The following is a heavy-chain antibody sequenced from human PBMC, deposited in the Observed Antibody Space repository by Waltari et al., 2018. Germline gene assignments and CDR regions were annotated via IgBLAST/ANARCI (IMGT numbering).Heavy chain of an antibody. V-gene: IGHV1-46*01. Sequence: QVQLVQSGAAVKKPGASAKVSCKASGNTFTSYYVHWVRQAPGQGLEWMGLINPRGGTTTYAQQFQGRVTMTGDTSTSRVYMELSSLRSEDTAVYYCAIYSSGWYPWGQGTLVTVSS. CDR3: AIYSSGWYP. CDR2: INPRGGTT. D-gene: IGHD6-19*01. CDR1: GNTFTSYY. J-gene: IGHJ5*02.